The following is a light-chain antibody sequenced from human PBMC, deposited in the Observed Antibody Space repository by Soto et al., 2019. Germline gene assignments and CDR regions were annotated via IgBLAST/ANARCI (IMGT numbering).Light chain of an antibody. CDR1: SGHSSYI. CDR2: LEGSGSY. Sequence: QSVLTQSSSASASLGSSVKLTFTLSSGHSSYIIAWHQQQPGKAPRYLMKLEGSGSYNKGSGVPDRFSGSSSGADRYLTISSLQFEDEADYYCETWDSNTRVFGGGTKLTVL. V-gene: IGLV4-60*02. CDR3: ETWDSNTRV. J-gene: IGLJ2*01.